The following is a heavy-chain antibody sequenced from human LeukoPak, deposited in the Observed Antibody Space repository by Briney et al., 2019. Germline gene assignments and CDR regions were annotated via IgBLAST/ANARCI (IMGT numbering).Heavy chain of an antibody. Sequence: GSLRLSSAASGLTFSIYAMSWVRQAPGKGLEWVSTISGSGDSTYYADSVKGRVTISRDNSKNTVYLQMNSLRAEDTAVYYCAKDVRGGDSAIGPIDYWGQGTLVTVSS. J-gene: IGHJ4*02. CDR2: ISGSGDST. CDR3: AKDVRGGDSAIGPIDY. D-gene: IGHD3-10*02. CDR1: GLTFSIYA. V-gene: IGHV3-23*01.